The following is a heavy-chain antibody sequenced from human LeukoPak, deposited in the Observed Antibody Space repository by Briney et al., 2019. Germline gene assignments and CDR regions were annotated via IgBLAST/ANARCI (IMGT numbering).Heavy chain of an antibody. V-gene: IGHV4-34*01. CDR2: INHSGST. D-gene: IGHD1-26*01. CDR3: ARHTSGSYYYYYYYMDV. CDR1: GGSFSGYY. Sequence: SETLSLTCAVYGGSFSGYYWSWIRRPPGKGLEWIGEINHSGSTNYNPSLKSRVTISVDTSKNQFSLKLSSVTAADTAVYYCARHTSGSYYYYYYYMDVWGKGTTVTISS. J-gene: IGHJ6*03.